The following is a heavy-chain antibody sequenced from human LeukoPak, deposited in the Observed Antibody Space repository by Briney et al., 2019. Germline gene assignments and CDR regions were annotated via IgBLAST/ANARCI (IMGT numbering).Heavy chain of an antibody. D-gene: IGHD3-22*01. CDR2: ISYDGSNK. CDR1: GLTFSTYG. J-gene: IGHJ4*02. V-gene: IGHV3-30*18. Sequence: PGGSLRLSCAASGLTFSTYGMHWVRQAPGKGLEWVAFISYDGSNKYYADSVKGRFSISRDNSKNTLYLQMNSLRAEDTAVYYCAKSDSSGSYTSPVDYWGQGTLVTVSS. CDR3: AKSDSSGSYTSPVDY.